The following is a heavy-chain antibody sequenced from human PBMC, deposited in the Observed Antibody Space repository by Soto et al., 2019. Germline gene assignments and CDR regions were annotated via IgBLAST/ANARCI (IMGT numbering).Heavy chain of an antibody. J-gene: IGHJ6*02. Sequence: SETLSLTCTVSGGSISSGGYYWSWIRQHPGKGLEWIGYIYYSGSTYYNPSLKSRVTISVDTSKNQFSLKLSSVTAAGTAVYYCARDSVTDSSMDVWGQGTTVTVSS. CDR3: ARDSVTDSSMDV. V-gene: IGHV4-31*03. CDR2: IYYSGST. CDR1: GGSISSGGYY. D-gene: IGHD1-20*01.